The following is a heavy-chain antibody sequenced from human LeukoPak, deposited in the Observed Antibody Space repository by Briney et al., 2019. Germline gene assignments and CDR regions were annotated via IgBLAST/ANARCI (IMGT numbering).Heavy chain of an antibody. Sequence: PGGSLRLSCAASGFTFSSYGMHWVRQAPGKGLEWVALIRYDGSNKYYADSVKGRFTISRDNSKNTLYLQMNSLRAEDTAVYYCAKETIEDGYGDYWGQGTLVTVSS. J-gene: IGHJ4*02. CDR2: IRYDGSNK. CDR1: GFTFSSYG. CDR3: AKETIEDGYGDY. D-gene: IGHD5-24*01. V-gene: IGHV3-30*02.